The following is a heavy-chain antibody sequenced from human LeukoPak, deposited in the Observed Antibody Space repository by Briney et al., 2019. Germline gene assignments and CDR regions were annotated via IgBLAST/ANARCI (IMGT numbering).Heavy chain of an antibody. CDR1: GFTFKDFY. CDR3: VRARFTTFVYY. D-gene: IGHD1-14*01. CDR2: INHLGSQT. V-gene: IGHV3-11*05. J-gene: IGHJ4*02. Sequence: GGSLRLSCAASGFTFKDFYMSWVRQAPGKGLEWVSYINHLGSQTDYADSVKGRFTISRDNAKNSLSLQMNNLSVDDTAVYHCVRARFTTFVYYWGQGTLVTVSS.